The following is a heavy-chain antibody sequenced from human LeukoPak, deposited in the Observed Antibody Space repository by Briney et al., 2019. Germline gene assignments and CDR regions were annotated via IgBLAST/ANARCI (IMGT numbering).Heavy chain of an antibody. Sequence: GWSLRLSCAASGFTFSWYAMSWVRQAPGKGLEWVSAISGSAGSPHYADSVRGRFTISRDNSRNTLYLQMNSLRAEDTAVYYCAKDLQVSSAYHFDYWGQGTLVSVSS. D-gene: IGHD6-19*01. CDR3: AKDLQVSSAYHFDY. CDR1: GFTFSWYA. V-gene: IGHV3-23*01. J-gene: IGHJ4*02. CDR2: ISGSAGSP.